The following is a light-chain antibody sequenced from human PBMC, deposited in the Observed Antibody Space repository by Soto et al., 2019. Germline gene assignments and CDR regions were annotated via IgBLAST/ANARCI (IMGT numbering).Light chain of an antibody. CDR3: SSYRSSSSDVV. CDR2: EVS. J-gene: IGLJ1*01. CDR1: SSDVGGCNY. V-gene: IGLV2-14*01. Sequence: QSALTQPASVSGSPGQSITISCTGTSSDVGGCNYVSWYQQHPGKAPKLMIYEVSNRPSGVSNRFSGSKSGTTASLTISGLQAEDEADYYCSSYRSSSSDVVFGTGTKVTVL.